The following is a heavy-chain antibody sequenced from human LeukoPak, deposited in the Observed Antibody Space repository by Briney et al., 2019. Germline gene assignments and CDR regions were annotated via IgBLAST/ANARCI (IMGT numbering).Heavy chain of an antibody. J-gene: IGHJ4*02. Sequence: GESLKISCKGSGYSFTSYWIGWVRQMPGKGLEWMGIIYPGYSDTRYSPSFQGQVTTSADKSISTAYLKWSSLKASDTAMYYCARRYYYGSGAKYYFDYWGQGTLVTVSS. CDR1: GYSFTSYW. CDR3: ARRYYYGSGAKYYFDY. V-gene: IGHV5-51*01. CDR2: IYPGYSDT. D-gene: IGHD3-10*01.